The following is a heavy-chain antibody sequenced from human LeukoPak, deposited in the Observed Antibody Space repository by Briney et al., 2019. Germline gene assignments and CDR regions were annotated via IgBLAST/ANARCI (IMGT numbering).Heavy chain of an antibody. Sequence: PGGSLRLSCGASGFTFRSYSMNWVRQAPGKGLEWVSSISSSSSYIYYADSAKGRFTISRDNAKNSLYLQMNSLRAEDTAVYYCASGIARGSFDYWGQGTLVTVSS. CDR3: ASGIARGSFDY. CDR2: ISSSSSYI. V-gene: IGHV3-21*01. D-gene: IGHD6-13*01. CDR1: GFTFRSYS. J-gene: IGHJ4*02.